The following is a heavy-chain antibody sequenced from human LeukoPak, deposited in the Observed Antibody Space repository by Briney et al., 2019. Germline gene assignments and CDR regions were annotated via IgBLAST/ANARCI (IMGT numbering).Heavy chain of an antibody. CDR3: ARKARPVVPAAIYYYMDV. D-gene: IGHD2-2*01. CDR2: VNPSSGVT. CDR1: GYTFTTYD. V-gene: IGHV1-8*01. J-gene: IGHJ6*03. Sequence: ASVKVSCKAFGYTFTTYDINWVRQATGQGLEWMGWVNPSSGVTRYAQKFQGRVTMTRNTSISTAYMELSSLRSEDTAVYYCARKARPVVPAAIYYYMDVWGKGTTVTVSS.